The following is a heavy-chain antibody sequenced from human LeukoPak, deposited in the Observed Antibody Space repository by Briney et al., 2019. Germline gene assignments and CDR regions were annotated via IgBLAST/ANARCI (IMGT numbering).Heavy chain of an antibody. D-gene: IGHD4-17*01. CDR3: ARVEDYGDHYFDY. V-gene: IGHV4-31*03. CDR2: IYYSGST. J-gene: IGHJ4*02. Sequence: MSSETLSLTCTVSGGSISSGGYYWSWIRQHPGKGLEWIGYIYYSGSTYYNPSLKSRVTISVDTSKNQFSLKLSSVTAADTAVYYCARVEDYGDHYFDYWGQGTLVTVSS. CDR1: GGSISSGGYY.